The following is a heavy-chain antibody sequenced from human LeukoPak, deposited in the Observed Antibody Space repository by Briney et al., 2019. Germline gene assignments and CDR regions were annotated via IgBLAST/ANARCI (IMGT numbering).Heavy chain of an antibody. J-gene: IGHJ6*03. CDR1: GFTFSSYA. V-gene: IGHV3-23*01. D-gene: IGHD3-3*01. CDR3: AKDSAITIFGVVITLDYMDV. Sequence: GGSLRLSCAASGFTFSSYATSWVRQAPGTGLEWVSAISGSGGSTYYADSVKGRFTISRDNSKNTLYLQMNSLRVEDTAVYYCAKDSAITIFGVVITLDYMDVWGKGATVTVSS. CDR2: ISGSGGST.